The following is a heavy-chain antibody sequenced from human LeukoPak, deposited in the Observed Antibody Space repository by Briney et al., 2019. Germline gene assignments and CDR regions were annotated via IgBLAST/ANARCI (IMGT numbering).Heavy chain of an antibody. J-gene: IGHJ3*02. Sequence: SETLSLTCTVSGGSISSSSYYWGWIRQPPGKGLEWIGSIYYSGSTYYNPSLKSRVTISVDTSKNQFSLRLSSVTAADTAVYYCERASGAFDIWGQGTMVTVSS. CDR2: IYYSGST. CDR3: ERASGAFDI. CDR1: GGSISSSSYY. V-gene: IGHV4-39*07.